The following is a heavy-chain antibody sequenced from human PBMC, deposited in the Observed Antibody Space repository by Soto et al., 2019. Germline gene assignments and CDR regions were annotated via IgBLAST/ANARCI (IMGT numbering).Heavy chain of an antibody. CDR2: ISVSGGST. D-gene: IGHD3-16*01. Sequence: EVQLLESGGGLVQPGGSLRLSCAASGFTFSSYAMSWVRQAPGKGLAWVSGISVSGGSTYYADSVKGRFTISRDNSKNTLYLQMNRLRAEDTAVYYFASNTRYDPPDYWGQGTLVTVSS. CDR3: ASNTRYDPPDY. CDR1: GFTFSSYA. J-gene: IGHJ4*02. V-gene: IGHV3-23*01.